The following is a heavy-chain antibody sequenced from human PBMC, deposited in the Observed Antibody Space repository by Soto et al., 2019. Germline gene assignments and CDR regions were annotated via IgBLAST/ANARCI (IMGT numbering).Heavy chain of an antibody. Sequence: QLQLQESGPGLVKPSETLSLTCTVSGGSISSSSYYWGWIRQPPGKGLEWIGTFYYSVRTYYNPSLQSRVTISVDTSKNQFSLKLSSVTAADTAVYYCARQSGYSYGEFFAYWGQGTLVTVSS. V-gene: IGHV4-39*01. J-gene: IGHJ4*02. CDR2: FYYSVRT. CDR3: ARQSGYSYGEFFAY. CDR1: GGSISSSSYY. D-gene: IGHD5-18*01.